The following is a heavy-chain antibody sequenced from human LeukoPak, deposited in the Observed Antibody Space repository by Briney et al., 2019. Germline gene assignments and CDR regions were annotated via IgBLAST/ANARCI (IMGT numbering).Heavy chain of an antibody. CDR2: IKSKTDGETT. CDR1: GFTFRNAW. J-gene: IGHJ3*02. Sequence: PGGSLRLSCAASGFTFRNAWMSWVRQAPGKGLELVGRIKSKTDGETTNYAAPVKGRFTISRDDSKNTLYLQMNSLKTEDTAVYYCTTEITMVRGVIRDAFDIWGQGTMVTASS. D-gene: IGHD3-10*01. CDR3: TTEITMVRGVIRDAFDI. V-gene: IGHV3-15*01.